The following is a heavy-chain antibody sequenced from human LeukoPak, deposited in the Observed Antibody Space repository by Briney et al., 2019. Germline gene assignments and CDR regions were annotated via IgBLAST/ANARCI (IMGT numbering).Heavy chain of an antibody. Sequence: GASVTLSCTASGYIFTSYYMHWVRQAPGQGLEWMGIINPSGSSTNYAQTFQGRVTITTDTSTSTAYMELRSLRSDDTGVYYCARAIFGVVSRYYFDYWGEGTLVTVSS. CDR2: INPSGSST. D-gene: IGHD3-3*01. CDR3: ARAIFGVVSRYYFDY. CDR1: GYIFTSYY. V-gene: IGHV1-46*01. J-gene: IGHJ4*02.